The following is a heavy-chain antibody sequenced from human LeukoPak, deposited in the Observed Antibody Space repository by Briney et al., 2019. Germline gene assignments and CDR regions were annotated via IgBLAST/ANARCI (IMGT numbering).Heavy chain of an antibody. D-gene: IGHD7-27*01. CDR2: IKKDGSEK. V-gene: IGHV3-7*04. Sequence: PGGSLRLSCAASGFTFSSYWMSWVRQVPAEELEWVASIKKDGSEKYYVDSVKGRFTMSRDNAKDSLYLEINSLRVEDTAVYYCARGSNWAFDYWGQGTLVTASS. CDR1: GFTFSSYW. J-gene: IGHJ4*02. CDR3: ARGSNWAFDY.